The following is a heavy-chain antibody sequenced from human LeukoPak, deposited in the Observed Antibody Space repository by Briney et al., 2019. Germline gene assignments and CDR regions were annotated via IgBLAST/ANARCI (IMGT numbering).Heavy chain of an antibody. V-gene: IGHV3-21*01. Sequence: GGSLRLSCAASGFTFSSYSMNWVRQAPGKGLEWVSSISSSSSYTYYADSVKGRFTISRDNAKNSLYLQMNSLRAEDTAVYYCARDLRAASHYGSGSYSNYYMDVWGKGTTVTISS. J-gene: IGHJ6*03. CDR1: GFTFSSYS. CDR3: ARDLRAASHYGSGSYSNYYMDV. D-gene: IGHD3-10*01. CDR2: ISSSSSYT.